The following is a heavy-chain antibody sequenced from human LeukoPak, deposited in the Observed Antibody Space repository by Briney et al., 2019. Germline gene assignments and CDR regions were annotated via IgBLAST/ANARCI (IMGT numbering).Heavy chain of an antibody. D-gene: IGHD6-19*01. CDR1: GYSFTSYW. CDR3: ARRDSSGLFEY. V-gene: IGHV5-51*01. CDR2: LYPGDSET. J-gene: IGHJ4*02. Sequence: GASLKISCKGSGYSFTSYWIGWVRQMPGKGLEWMGILYPGDSETRYSPAFQGQVTISADKSISTAYLQWSSLKASDSAMYYCARRDSSGLFEYWGQGTLVTVSS.